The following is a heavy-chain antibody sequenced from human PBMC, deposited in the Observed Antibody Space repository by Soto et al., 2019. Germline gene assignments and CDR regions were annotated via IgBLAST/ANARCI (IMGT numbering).Heavy chain of an antibody. V-gene: IGHV3-53*01. Sequence: PGGSLRLSCAASGFTVSSNYMSWVRQAPGKGLEWVSVIYSGGDTYYADSVKGRFTISRDNSKNTMYLQMNSLRAEDTAVYYCARELSYYYGMDVWGQGSTVTVSS. CDR1: GFTVSSNY. CDR3: ARELSYYYGMDV. D-gene: IGHD3-16*01. J-gene: IGHJ6*02. CDR2: IYSGGDT.